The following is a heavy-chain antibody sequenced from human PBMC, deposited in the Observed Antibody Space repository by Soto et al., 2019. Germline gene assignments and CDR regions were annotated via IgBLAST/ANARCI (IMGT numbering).Heavy chain of an antibody. V-gene: IGHV1-69*01. J-gene: IGHJ4*02. CDR2: IIPIFGTA. Sequence: VQLVQSGGGLVKPGSSVKVSCKASGGTFSSYAISWVRQAPGQGLEWMGGIIPIFGTANYAQKFQGRVTITADESTSTAYMELSSLRSEDTAVYYCARDCPYSSSCQGCFDYWGQGTLVTVSS. D-gene: IGHD6-6*01. CDR1: GGTFSSYA. CDR3: ARDCPYSSSCQGCFDY.